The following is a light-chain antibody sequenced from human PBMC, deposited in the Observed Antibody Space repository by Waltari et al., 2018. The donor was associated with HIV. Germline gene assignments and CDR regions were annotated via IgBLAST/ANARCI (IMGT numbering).Light chain of an antibody. Sequence: SSELTQDPAVSVALGQTVRITCQGDSLRTYYASWCQQQPGQAPALVIYGKNNRPAGIPDRCSGSSSGNTASLTITGAQAEDEADDYCNSRDSSGNHVVFGGGTKLTVL. V-gene: IGLV3-19*01. CDR3: NSRDSSGNHVV. CDR1: SLRTYY. CDR2: GKN. J-gene: IGLJ2*01.